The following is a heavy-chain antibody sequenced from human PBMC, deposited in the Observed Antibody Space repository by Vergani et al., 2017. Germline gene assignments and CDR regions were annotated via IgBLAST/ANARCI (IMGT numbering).Heavy chain of an antibody. J-gene: IGHJ4*02. V-gene: IGHV3-30*18. CDR2: ISYDGSNK. CDR3: AKFAAAAGKTNDY. Sequence: QVQLVESGGGVVQPGRSLRLSCAASGFTFSSYGMHWVRQAPGKGLEWVAVISYDGSNKYYADSVKGRFTISRDNSKNTLYLQMNSPRAEDTSVYYCAKFAAAAGKTNDYWGQGTLVTVSS. D-gene: IGHD6-13*01. CDR1: GFTFSSYG.